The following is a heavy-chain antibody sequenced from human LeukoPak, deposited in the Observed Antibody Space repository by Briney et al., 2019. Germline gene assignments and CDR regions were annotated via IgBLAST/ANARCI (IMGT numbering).Heavy chain of an antibody. Sequence: GASLKISFKGSGYRFTSYWIGWVRPMPGKGLEWMGIIYPGDSDTRYSPSFQGQVTISADKSISTAYLQWSSLKASDTAMYYCARRSRGMATNSGDYWGQGTLVTVSS. J-gene: IGHJ4*02. CDR1: GYRFTSYW. CDR3: ARRSRGMATNSGDY. D-gene: IGHD5-24*01. V-gene: IGHV5-51*01. CDR2: IYPGDSDT.